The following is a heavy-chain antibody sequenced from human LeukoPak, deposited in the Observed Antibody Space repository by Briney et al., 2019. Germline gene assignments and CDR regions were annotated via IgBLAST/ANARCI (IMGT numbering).Heavy chain of an antibody. D-gene: IGHD1-26*01. Sequence: GGSLRLSCAASGFTFEDYGMSWVRQAPGKGLGWVSGINWNGGSTGYADSVKGRFTISRDNAKNSLYLQMNSLRAEDTALYYCARDLVSGSSTDDYWGQGTLVTVSS. CDR1: GFTFEDYG. CDR2: INWNGGST. J-gene: IGHJ4*02. CDR3: ARDLVSGSSTDDY. V-gene: IGHV3-20*04.